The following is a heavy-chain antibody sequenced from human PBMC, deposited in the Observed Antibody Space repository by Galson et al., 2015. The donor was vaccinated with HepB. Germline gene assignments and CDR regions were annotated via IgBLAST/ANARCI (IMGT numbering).Heavy chain of an antibody. CDR2: IIPVFETT. J-gene: IGHJ4*02. Sequence: SVKVSCKASGDSFSIYAMSWVRQAPGQGLEWMGRIIPVFETTDYAQSFQGRLTITADKSTNTAYMELRSLTSEDTALYFCARESSYRDSNEYYYFHQWGQGTPVTVSS. CDR3: ARESSYRDSNEYYYFHQ. CDR1: GDSFSIYA. D-gene: IGHD3-22*01. V-gene: IGHV1-69*06.